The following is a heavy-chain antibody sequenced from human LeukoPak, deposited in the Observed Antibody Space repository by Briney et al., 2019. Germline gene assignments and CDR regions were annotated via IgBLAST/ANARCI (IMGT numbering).Heavy chain of an antibody. J-gene: IGHJ6*02. CDR2: IRSKANSYVT. CDR1: GLSFSGSA. V-gene: IGHV3-73*01. CDR3: TRHSDKYCSGAGCYVYNFYGMDV. D-gene: IGHD2-15*01. Sequence: RSGGSLRLSCAASGLSFSGSAMPWVRQASGRGLEWLGRIRSKANSYVTAYAASVNGRFVISRDDSRNTAYLQMNSLQTEDTAVYYCTRHSDKYCSGAGCYVYNFYGMDVWGQGTTVTVSS.